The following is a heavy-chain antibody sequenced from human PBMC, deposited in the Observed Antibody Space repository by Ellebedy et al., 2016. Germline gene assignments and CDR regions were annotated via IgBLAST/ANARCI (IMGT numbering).Heavy chain of an antibody. CDR3: ARGPETTWYFDL. D-gene: IGHD1/OR15-1a*01. Sequence: GGSLRLSCAASGFTLSSNYMSWVRQAPGKGLEWVSVIYSGGSTYYADSVKGRFTISRDNSKNTLYLQMNSLRAEDTAVYYCARGPETTWYFDLWGRGTLVTVSS. J-gene: IGHJ2*01. CDR1: GFTLSSNY. CDR2: IYSGGST. V-gene: IGHV3-53*01.